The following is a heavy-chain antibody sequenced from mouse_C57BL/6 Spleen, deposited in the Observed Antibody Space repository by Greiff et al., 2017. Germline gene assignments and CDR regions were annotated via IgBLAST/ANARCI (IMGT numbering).Heavy chain of an antibody. V-gene: IGHV1-15*01. Sequence: VKLQESGAELVRPGASVTLSCKASGYTFTDYEMHWVKQTPVHGLEWIGAIDPETGGTAYNQKFKGKAILTADKSSSTAYMELRSLTSEDSAVYYCTRSTVVAKDVWGTGTTVTVSS. CDR2: IDPETGGT. J-gene: IGHJ1*03. CDR3: TRSTVVAKDV. D-gene: IGHD1-1*01. CDR1: GYTFTDYE.